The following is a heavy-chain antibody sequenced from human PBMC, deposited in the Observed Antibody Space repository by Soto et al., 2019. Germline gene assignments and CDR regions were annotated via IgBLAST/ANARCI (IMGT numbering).Heavy chain of an antibody. J-gene: IGHJ4*02. CDR3: ANDIIVIPGAKGIDY. CDR1: GYTSTNYG. Sequence: ASVKVSCKASGYTSTNYGMHWVRQAPGQRLEWMGWINAGSGNTKYSQKFQGRITITRDTSASTVYMELSSLRSEDTAVYYCANDIIVIPGAKGIDYWGKGALVTVTS. V-gene: IGHV1-3*01. CDR2: INAGSGNT. D-gene: IGHD2-2*01.